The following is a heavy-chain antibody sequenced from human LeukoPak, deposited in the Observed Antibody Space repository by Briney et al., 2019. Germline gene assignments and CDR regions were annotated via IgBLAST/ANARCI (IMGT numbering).Heavy chain of an antibody. Sequence: GGSLRLSCAASGFTFSSYSMNWVRQAPGKGLEWVSSISSSSSYIYYADSVKGRFTISRDNAKNSLYLQMNSLRAEDMAVYYCARDGYSSSWRYAFDTWGQGTMVTVSS. V-gene: IGHV3-21*01. CDR2: ISSSSSYI. CDR1: GFTFSSYS. J-gene: IGHJ3*02. D-gene: IGHD6-13*01. CDR3: ARDGYSSSWRYAFDT.